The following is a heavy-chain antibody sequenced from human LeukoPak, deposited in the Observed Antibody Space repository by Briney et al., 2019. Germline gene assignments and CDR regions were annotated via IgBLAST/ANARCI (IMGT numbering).Heavy chain of an antibody. D-gene: IGHD6-6*01. CDR1: GFTFSSYW. V-gene: IGHV4-59*08. J-gene: IGHJ2*01. CDR3: ARPARSAWYFDL. Sequence: GSLRLSCAASGFTFSSYWMSWVRQAPGKGLEWIGYIYYSGSTNYNPSLKSRVTISVDASKNQFSLKLSSVTAADTAVYYCARPARSAWYFDLWGRGTLVTVSS. CDR2: IYYSGST.